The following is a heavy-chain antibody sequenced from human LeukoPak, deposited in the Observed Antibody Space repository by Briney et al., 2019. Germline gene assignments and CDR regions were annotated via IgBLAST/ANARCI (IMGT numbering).Heavy chain of an antibody. CDR3: ARGPGEGGSSGYYYGKPEDPAEYYFDY. V-gene: IGHV1-2*02. Sequence: GASVKVSCKASGYTFTGYYMHWVRQAPGQGLEWMGWINPNSGGTNYAQKFQGRVTMTRDMSTSTVYMELSSLRSEDTAMYYCARGPGEGGSSGYYYGKPEDPAEYYFDYWGQGTLVTVSS. D-gene: IGHD3-22*01. CDR1: GYTFTGYY. CDR2: INPNSGGT. J-gene: IGHJ4*02.